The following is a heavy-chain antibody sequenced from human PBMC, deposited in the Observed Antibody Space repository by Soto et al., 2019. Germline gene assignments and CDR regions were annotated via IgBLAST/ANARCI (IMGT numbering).Heavy chain of an antibody. CDR3: ARGGIAAAGSYYYDGMDV. V-gene: IGHV3-33*01. CDR1: GFTFSSYG. D-gene: IGHD6-13*01. J-gene: IGHJ6*02. CDR2: IWYDGSNK. Sequence: QVQLVESGGGVVQPGRSLRLSCAASGFTFSSYGMHWVRQAPGKGLEWVAVIWYDGSNKYYADSVKGRFTISRDNSKNTLYLQMNSLRAEDTAVYYCARGGIAAAGSYYYDGMDVWGQGTTVTVSS.